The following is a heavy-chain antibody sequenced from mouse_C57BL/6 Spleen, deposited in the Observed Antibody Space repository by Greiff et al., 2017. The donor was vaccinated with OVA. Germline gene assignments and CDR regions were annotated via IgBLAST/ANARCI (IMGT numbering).Heavy chain of an antibody. D-gene: IGHD2-4*01. CDR2: IYPGSGST. J-gene: IGHJ2*01. CDR3: AREAYDYDGDY. Sequence: VKLQPPGAELVKPGASVKMSCKASGYTFTSYWITWVKQRPGQGLEWIGDIYPGSGSTNYNEKFKSKATLTVDTSSSTAYMQLSSLTSEDSAVYYCAREAYDYDGDYWGQGTTLTVSS. CDR1: GYTFTSYW. V-gene: IGHV1-55*01.